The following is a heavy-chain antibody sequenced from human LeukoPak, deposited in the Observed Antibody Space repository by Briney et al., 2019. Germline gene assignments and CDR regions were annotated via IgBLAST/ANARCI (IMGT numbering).Heavy chain of an antibody. D-gene: IGHD2-2*01. CDR3: AKNSLYHAFDI. J-gene: IGHJ3*02. CDR1: GFTFDDYA. CDR2: ISWNSGST. V-gene: IGHV3-9*01. Sequence: GRSLRLSCAASGFTFDDYAMHWVRQAPGKGLEWVSGISWNSGSTYYADSVKGRFTISRDNSKNTLYLQMNSLRAEDTAVYYCAKNSLYHAFDIWGQGTMVTVSS.